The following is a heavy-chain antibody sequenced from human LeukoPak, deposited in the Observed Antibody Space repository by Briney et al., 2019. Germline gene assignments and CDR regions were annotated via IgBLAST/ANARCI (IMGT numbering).Heavy chain of an antibody. V-gene: IGHV3-23*01. CDR1: GFTFSNYA. Sequence: GESLTLSCAASGFTFSNYAMIWVRQAPGRGLEWVSAIRSGGGGTLYAASVKGRFTISNDNSKNMLLLQMNNMRAEDTAVDYCAREPNGDYVGAFEMWGPGTKVTVS. J-gene: IGHJ3*02. D-gene: IGHD4-17*01. CDR2: IRSGGGGT. CDR3: AREPNGDYVGAFEM.